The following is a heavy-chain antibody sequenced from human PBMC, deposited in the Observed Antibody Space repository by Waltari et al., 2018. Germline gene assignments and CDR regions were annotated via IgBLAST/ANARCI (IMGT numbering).Heavy chain of an antibody. D-gene: IGHD3-22*01. CDR1: GGSISSYY. CDR2: IYYSGST. V-gene: IGHV4-59*01. CDR3: ARGVYDSSGYYYVNAFDI. J-gene: IGHJ3*02. Sequence: QVQLQESGPGLVKPSETLSLTCTVSGGSISSYYWSWIRQPPGKGLEWIGYIYYSGSTNYNPSLKSRVTISVDTSKNQFSLKLSSVTAADTAVYYCARGVYDSSGYYYVNAFDIWGQETMVTVSS.